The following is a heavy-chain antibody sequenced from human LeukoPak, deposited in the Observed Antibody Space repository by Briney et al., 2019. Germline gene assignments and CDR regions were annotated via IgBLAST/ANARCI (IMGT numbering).Heavy chain of an antibody. Sequence: GGSLRLSCAASGFTFSSYSMNWVRQAPGKGLEWISSISSSSSYIYYADSVKGRFTISRDNAKNSLYLQMNSLRAEDTAVYYCARDAITMVRGVISPWGQGTLVTVSS. V-gene: IGHV3-21*01. CDR1: GFTFSSYS. D-gene: IGHD3-10*01. J-gene: IGHJ5*02. CDR3: ARDAITMVRGVISP. CDR2: ISSSSSYI.